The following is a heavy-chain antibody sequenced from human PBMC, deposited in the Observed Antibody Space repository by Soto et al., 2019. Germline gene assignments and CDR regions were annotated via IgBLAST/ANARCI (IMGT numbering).Heavy chain of an antibody. CDR3: AREAAGILNWFDP. V-gene: IGHV4-31*03. J-gene: IGHJ5*02. D-gene: IGHD6-25*01. CDR2: IYHSGST. Sequence: QVQLQESGPGLVKPTQTLSLTCTVSGGSISSGGYYWSWIRQHPGKGLEWIGYIYHSGSTYYNPSHKSRVTISVETSKNQFSLKLSSVTAADTAVYYGAREAAGILNWFDPWGQGTLVTVSS. CDR1: GGSISSGGYY.